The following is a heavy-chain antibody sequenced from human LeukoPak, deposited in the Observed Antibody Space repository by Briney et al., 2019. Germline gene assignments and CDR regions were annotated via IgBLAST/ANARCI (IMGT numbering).Heavy chain of an antibody. Sequence: GGSLRLSCAASGFTFSAYAMSWVRQAPGKGLEWVSAVTGSDGRTFYADSVKGRFTIPRDNSKNTLYLQMNSLRAEETAIYYCAEEAAAAGQGWFDPWGQGTLVTVSS. J-gene: IGHJ5*02. CDR2: VTGSDGRT. CDR3: AEEAAAAGQGWFDP. D-gene: IGHD6-13*01. CDR1: GFTFSAYA. V-gene: IGHV3-23*01.